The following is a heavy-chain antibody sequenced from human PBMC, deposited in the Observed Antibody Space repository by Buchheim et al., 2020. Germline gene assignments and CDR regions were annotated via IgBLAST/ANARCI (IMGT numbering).Heavy chain of an antibody. Sequence: EVQLVESGGGLVKPGGSLRLSCAASGFTFSNAWMGWVRQAPGKGLEWVGRIESETYGATTDYAAPVKGRLTISRDDSQNTVYLQMNSLRNEDTAVYYCTAKDTALAHWGQGT. V-gene: IGHV3-15*04. CDR2: IESETYGATT. D-gene: IGHD5-18*01. J-gene: IGHJ4*02. CDR3: TAKDTALAH. CDR1: GFTFSNAW.